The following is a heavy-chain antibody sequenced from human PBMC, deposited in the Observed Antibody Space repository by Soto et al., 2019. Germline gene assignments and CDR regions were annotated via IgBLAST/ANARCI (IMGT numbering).Heavy chain of an antibody. CDR1: GGSISSGGYY. D-gene: IGHD3-3*01. CDR2: IYYSGST. CDR3: ARGTPPFWREPFDY. J-gene: IGHJ4*02. V-gene: IGHV4-31*03. Sequence: QVQLQESGPGLVKPSQTLSLTCTVSGGSISSGGYYWSWIRQHPGKGLEWIGYIYYSGSTYYNPSLKSRLTISVDTSKNQFSLKLSSVTAADTAVYYCARGTPPFWREPFDYWGQGTLVTVSS.